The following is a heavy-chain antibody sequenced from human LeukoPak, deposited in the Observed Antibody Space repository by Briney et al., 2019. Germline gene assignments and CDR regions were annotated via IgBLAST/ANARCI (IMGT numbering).Heavy chain of an antibody. CDR2: IYPGDSDT. CDR1: GYSFTSYW. V-gene: IGHV5-51*01. Sequence: GESLKISYKGSGYSFTSYWIGWVRQMPGKGLEWMGIIYPGDSDTRYSPSFQGQVTISADKSISTAYLQWSSLKASDTAMYYCAKLAGYCSGGSCSYYFDYWGQGTLVTVSS. J-gene: IGHJ4*02. D-gene: IGHD2-15*01. CDR3: AKLAGYCSGGSCSYYFDY.